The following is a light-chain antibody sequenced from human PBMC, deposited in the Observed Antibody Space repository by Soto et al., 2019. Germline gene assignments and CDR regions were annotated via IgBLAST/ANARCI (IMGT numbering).Light chain of an antibody. CDR2: GAT. Sequence: EIVLTQSPGALSLSPGERSTLSCWASDSVGDYLAWYQQKPGQAPRLLIYGATKRPSGTPDRVIGSGSVTALTLTVSRLEPEDFAVYYWQQYGSSPAINCGQGTRLDIK. V-gene: IGKV3-20*01. CDR1: DSVGDY. J-gene: IGKJ5*01. CDR3: QQYGSSPAIN.